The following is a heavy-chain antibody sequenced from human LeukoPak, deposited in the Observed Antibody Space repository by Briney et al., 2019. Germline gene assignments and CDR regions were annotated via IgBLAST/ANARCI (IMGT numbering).Heavy chain of an antibody. J-gene: IGHJ4*02. V-gene: IGHV3-30*02. CDR2: IRYDGSNK. CDR3: VRESFYYFNY. Sequence: GGSLRLSCAASGFTFSSYGMHWVRQAPGKGLEWVAFIRYDGSNKYYADSVKGRFTISRDNGKNSLYLQMNSLRAEDTALYYCVRESFYYFNYWGQGTLVTVSS. CDR1: GFTFSSYG.